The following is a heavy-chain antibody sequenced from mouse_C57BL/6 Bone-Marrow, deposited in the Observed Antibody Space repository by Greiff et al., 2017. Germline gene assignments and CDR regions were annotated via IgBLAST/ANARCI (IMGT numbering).Heavy chain of an antibody. Sequence: QVQLQQPGAELVRPGSSVKLSCKASGYTFTSYWMDWVKQRPGQGLEWIGNIYPSDSETHYNQKFKDKATLTVDKSSSTAYMQLSSLTSEDSAVYYCARKGYYGSSFNWYFDVWGTGTTVTVSS. CDR2: IYPSDSET. V-gene: IGHV1-61*01. CDR1: GYTFTSYW. D-gene: IGHD1-1*01. CDR3: ARKGYYGSSFNWYFDV. J-gene: IGHJ1*03.